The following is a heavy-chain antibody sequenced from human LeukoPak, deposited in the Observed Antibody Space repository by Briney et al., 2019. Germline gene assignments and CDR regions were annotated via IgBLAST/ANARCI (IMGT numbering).Heavy chain of an antibody. J-gene: IGHJ4*02. CDR3: ARSGSGYFDY. V-gene: IGHV3-7*01. Sequence: PGGSLRLSCAASGITLSVYWMSWVRQAPGKGLEWVANIKQDGSEKYYRDSVQGRFTISRDNAKNSLYLQMNSLRAEDTAVYYGARSGSGYFDYWGQGSLVTVSS. CDR2: IKQDGSEK. CDR1: GITLSVYW.